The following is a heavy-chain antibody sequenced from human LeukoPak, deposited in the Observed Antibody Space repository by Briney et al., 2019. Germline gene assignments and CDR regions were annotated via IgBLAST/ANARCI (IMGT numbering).Heavy chain of an antibody. D-gene: IGHD5-24*01. V-gene: IGHV5-51*01. CDR2: IYPGDSDT. J-gene: IGHJ3*02. Sequence: RGESLKISCKGSGYSFTSYWISWVRQMPGKCLEWTGIIYPGDSDTRYSPSFQGQVTISADKSISTAYLQWSSLKASDTAMYYCARQMRWLQLFNRDAFDIWGQGTMVTVSS. CDR1: GYSFTSYW. CDR3: ARQMRWLQLFNRDAFDI.